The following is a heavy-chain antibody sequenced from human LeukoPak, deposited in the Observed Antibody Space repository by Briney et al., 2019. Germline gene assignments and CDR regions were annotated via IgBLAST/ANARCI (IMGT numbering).Heavy chain of an antibody. J-gene: IGHJ5*02. V-gene: IGHV1-2*02. CDR3: AKVSEGGVWFDP. CDR2: INPDRGDT. CDR1: GYTFTGYY. Sequence: GASVKVSCKASGYTFTGYYLHWVRQAPGQGLEWMGWINPDRGDTKYAQKFQGRVILTRDTSISTAYMDLNRLRSDDTAIYYCAKVSEGGVWFDPWGQGTLVTVSS. D-gene: IGHD3-16*01.